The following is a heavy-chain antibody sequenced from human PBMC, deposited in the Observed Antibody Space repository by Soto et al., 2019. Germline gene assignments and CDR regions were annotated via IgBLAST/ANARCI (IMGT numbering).Heavy chain of an antibody. CDR2: IYYRGNT. V-gene: IGHV4-59*08. Sequence: PSETLSLTCTVSGGSIGTYYWSWIRQPPGKGLEWIGYIYYRGNTDYNPSLKSRVTISLDTPKNQFSLKLSSVTAADTAMYYCARHPGYYDILTGYTTYYFDYWGQGILVT. CDR3: ARHPGYYDILTGYTTYYFDY. CDR1: GGSIGTYY. D-gene: IGHD3-9*01. J-gene: IGHJ4*02.